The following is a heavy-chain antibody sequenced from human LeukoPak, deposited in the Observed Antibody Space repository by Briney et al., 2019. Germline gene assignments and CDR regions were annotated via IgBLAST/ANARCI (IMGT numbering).Heavy chain of an antibody. J-gene: IGHJ4*02. D-gene: IGHD3-10*01. Sequence: KASETLSLTCTVSGGSISSGGYYWSWIRQHPGKGLEWIGYIYYSGSTYYNPSLKSRVTISVDTSKNQFSLKLSSVTAADTAVYYCARERTGVIPNTALGFDYWGQGTLVTVSS. CDR1: GGSISSGGYY. CDR2: IYYSGST. V-gene: IGHV4-31*03. CDR3: ARERTGVIPNTALGFDY.